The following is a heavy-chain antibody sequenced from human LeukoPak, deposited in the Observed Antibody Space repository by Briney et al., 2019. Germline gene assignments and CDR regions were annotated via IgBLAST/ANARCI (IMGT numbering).Heavy chain of an antibody. D-gene: IGHD3-22*01. V-gene: IGHV3-21*01. CDR3: ARAYSYFFDSSGYYDDY. CDR2: ISSSSSYM. J-gene: IGHJ4*02. CDR1: GFSFSSHS. Sequence: GGSLRLSCAASGFSFSSHSMNWVRQAPGKGLDWISSISSSSSYMHYADSVKGRFTISRDNAKNPLYLQMNSLRAEDTAVYYCARAYSYFFDSSGYYDDYWGQGTLVTVSS.